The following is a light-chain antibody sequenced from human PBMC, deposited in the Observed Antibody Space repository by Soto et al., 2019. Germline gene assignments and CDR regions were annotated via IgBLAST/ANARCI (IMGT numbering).Light chain of an antibody. CDR3: CSHAGTYTLV. J-gene: IGLJ3*02. CDR1: STDVGNSKF. CDR2: EGT. V-gene: IGLV2-23*01. Sequence: QSALTQPASVSGSPGQSLTISCTGSSTDVGNSKFVSWYQLHPGQAPKLMIYEGTKRPSGTSNRFSGSYSGNTAPLTISGLQTEDEADYYCCSHAGTYTLVFGGGTKLTVL.